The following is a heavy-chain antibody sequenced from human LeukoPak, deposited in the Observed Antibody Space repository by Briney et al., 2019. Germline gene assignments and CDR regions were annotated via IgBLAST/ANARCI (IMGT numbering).Heavy chain of an antibody. CDR1: RCPTPYI. CDR3: AREKFLVGRGVTRRYFDY. J-gene: IGHJ4*02. Sequence: PGGSLRLSPDRPSRCPTPYIVNHSAQAPGEGLEWVSSISSSSSYIYYADSVKGRFTISRDNAKNSLYLQMNSLRAEDTAVYYCAREKFLVGRGVTRRYFDYWGQGTLVTVSS. D-gene: IGHD3-10*01. V-gene: IGHV3-21*01. CDR2: ISSSSSYI.